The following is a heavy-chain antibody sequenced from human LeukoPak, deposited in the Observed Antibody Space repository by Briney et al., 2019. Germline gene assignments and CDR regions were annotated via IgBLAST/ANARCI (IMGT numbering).Heavy chain of an antibody. D-gene: IGHD5-24*01. Sequence: GALRLSCAASGLKFSDYAMNWVRQAPGKGLEWVSGLFGSGGGISYADSVKGRFTIYRDNSKNTLYLQMNSLTADDTAVYYCAKDLRPDGYWDIDSWGQGTLVIVSS. CDR2: LFGSGGGI. J-gene: IGHJ4*02. V-gene: IGHV3-23*01. CDR3: AKDLRPDGYWDIDS. CDR1: GLKFSDYA.